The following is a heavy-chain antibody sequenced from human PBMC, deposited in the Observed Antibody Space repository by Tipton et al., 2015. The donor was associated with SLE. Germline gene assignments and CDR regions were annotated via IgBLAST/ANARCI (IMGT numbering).Heavy chain of an antibody. CDR1: SGSISSGGYY. Sequence: TLSLTCTVSSGSISSGGYYWSWIRQHPGKGLEWIGYIYYSGSTYYNPSLKSRVTISVDTSKNQFSLKLSSVTAADTAVYYCATSFGVTTIGIDAFDIWGQGTMVTVSS. D-gene: IGHD5-24*01. J-gene: IGHJ3*02. V-gene: IGHV4-31*03. CDR3: ATSFGVTTIGIDAFDI. CDR2: IYYSGST.